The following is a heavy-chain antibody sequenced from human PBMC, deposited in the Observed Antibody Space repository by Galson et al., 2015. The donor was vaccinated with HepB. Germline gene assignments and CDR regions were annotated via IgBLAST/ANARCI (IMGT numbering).Heavy chain of an antibody. V-gene: IGHV3-30-3*01. CDR1: GFTFSSYA. J-gene: IGHJ4*02. CDR3: ARGGWELLRSFGY. Sequence: SLRLSCAASGFTFSSYAMHWVRQAPGKGLEWVAVISYDGSNKYYADSVKGRFTISRDNSKNTLYLQMNSLRAEDTAVYYCARGGWELLRSFGYWGQGTLVTVSS. D-gene: IGHD1-26*01. CDR2: ISYDGSNK.